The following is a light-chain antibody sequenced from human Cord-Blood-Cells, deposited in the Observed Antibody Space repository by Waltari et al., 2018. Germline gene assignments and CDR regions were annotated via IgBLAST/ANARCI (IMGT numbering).Light chain of an antibody. V-gene: IGKV4-1*01. CDR1: QSVLYSSNNKNY. Sequence: DIVMTQPPDPLAVSLGERAPLHCNSSQSVLYSSNNKNYLAWYQQKPGQPPKLLIYWASTRESGVPDRFSGSGSGTDFTLTISSLQAEDVAVYYCQQYYSTPYTFGQGTKLEIK. CDR3: QQYYSTPYT. CDR2: WAS. J-gene: IGKJ2*01.